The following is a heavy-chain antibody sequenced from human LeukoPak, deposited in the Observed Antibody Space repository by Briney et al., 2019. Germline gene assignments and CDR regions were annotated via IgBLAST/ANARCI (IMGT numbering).Heavy chain of an antibody. CDR3: ARGLWFREYYFYY. D-gene: IGHD3-10*01. Sequence: PSETLSLTCAVYGGSFSGYYWSWIRQPPGKGLEWIGEINHSGSTNYNPSLKSRVTISVDTSNNQFSLKLSSVTAADTAVYYCARGLWFREYYFYYWAQGTLLTVSS. CDR2: INHSGST. CDR1: GGSFSGYY. J-gene: IGHJ4*02. V-gene: IGHV4-34*01.